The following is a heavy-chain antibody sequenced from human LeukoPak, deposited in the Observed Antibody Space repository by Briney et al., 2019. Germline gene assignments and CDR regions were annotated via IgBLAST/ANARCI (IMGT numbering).Heavy chain of an antibody. Sequence: ASVKVSCEASGYTFTSYGISWVQQAPGQGLEWMGWISAYNGNTNYAQKLQGRVTMTTDTSTSTACMELRSLRSDDTAVYYCAREYSSSGDHGWFDPWGQGTLVTVSS. CDR2: ISAYNGNT. CDR3: AREYSSSGDHGWFDP. V-gene: IGHV1-18*01. CDR1: GYTFTSYG. D-gene: IGHD6-6*01. J-gene: IGHJ5*02.